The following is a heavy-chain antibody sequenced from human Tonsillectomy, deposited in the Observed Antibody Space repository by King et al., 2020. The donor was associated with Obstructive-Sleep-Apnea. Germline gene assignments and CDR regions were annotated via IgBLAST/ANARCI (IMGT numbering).Heavy chain of an antibody. Sequence: QLVQSGAEVKKPGASVKVSCKASEYTFSNYAIHWVRQAPGQRLEWMGWINAGNGNIKYSQSLQGRVTITRDTSASTVYMELSSLRSEDTAVYYCARLGYYYGSGRLGQYDYWGQGTLVTVSS. CDR3: ARLGYYYGSGRLGQYDY. V-gene: IGHV1-3*01. CDR1: EYTFSNYA. J-gene: IGHJ4*02. CDR2: INAGNGNI. D-gene: IGHD3-10*01.